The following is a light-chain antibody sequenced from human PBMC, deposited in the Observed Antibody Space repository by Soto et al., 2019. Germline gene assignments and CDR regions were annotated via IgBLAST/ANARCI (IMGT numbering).Light chain of an antibody. CDR2: DVT. CDR1: SSDVGGYNY. J-gene: IGLJ2*01. V-gene: IGLV2-14*03. CDR3: SSYTSSNTVV. Sequence: QTVVTQPASVSGSPGQSITISCTGTSSDVGGYNYVSWHQHHPGKAPKLMIYDVTNRPSGVSNRFSGSKSGNTASLTISGLQAEDEADYYCSSYTSSNTVVFGGGTKLTVL.